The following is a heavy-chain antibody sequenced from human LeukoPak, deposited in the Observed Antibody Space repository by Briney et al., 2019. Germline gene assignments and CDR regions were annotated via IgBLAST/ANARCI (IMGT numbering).Heavy chain of an antibody. D-gene: IGHD3-22*01. J-gene: IGHJ4*02. CDR3: ARLGAFVLYYDSSGYFDS. CDR2: INPKSGGT. Sequence: ASVKVSCKASGYTFTDHHTHWVRQAPGQGLEWMGWINPKSGGTNYAQKFQGRVTMSRDTSISTTYMELSSLRSDDTAVYYCARLGAFVLYYDSSGYFDSWGQGTLVTVSS. CDR1: GYTFTDHH. V-gene: IGHV1-2*02.